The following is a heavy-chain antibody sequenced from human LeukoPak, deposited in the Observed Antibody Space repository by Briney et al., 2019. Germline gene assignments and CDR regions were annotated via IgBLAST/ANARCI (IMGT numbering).Heavy chain of an antibody. D-gene: IGHD3-9*01. CDR3: AREVLRYLDWLSGGMDV. Sequence: PGGSLRLSCAASGFTFSSYAMHWVRQAPGKGLEYVSAISSNGGSTYYANSVKGRFTISRDNSKNTLYLQMGSLRAEDMAVYYCAREVLRYLDWLSGGMDVWGQGTTVTVSS. CDR1: GFTFSSYA. V-gene: IGHV3-64*01. J-gene: IGHJ6*02. CDR2: ISSNGGST.